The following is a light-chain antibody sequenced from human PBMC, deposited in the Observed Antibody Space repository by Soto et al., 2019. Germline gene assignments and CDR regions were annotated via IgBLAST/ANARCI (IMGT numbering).Light chain of an antibody. Sequence: EIVMTQSPATLSVSPGERATLSCRASQSVSGNLAWYQQRPCQAPRLLIYGASTRATGIPARVSGSGSGTEFTLTISSLQSEDFAVYYCQQYNNWPPITFGQGTRLEIK. V-gene: IGKV3-15*01. CDR3: QQYNNWPPIT. CDR2: GAS. J-gene: IGKJ5*01. CDR1: QSVSGN.